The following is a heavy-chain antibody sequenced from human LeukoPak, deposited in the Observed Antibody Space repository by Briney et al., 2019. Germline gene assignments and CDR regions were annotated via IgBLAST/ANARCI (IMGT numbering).Heavy chain of an antibody. V-gene: IGHV4-59*01. Sequence: SETLSLTCTVSGGSISSYYWSWIRQPPGKGLEWIGYIYYSGSTNYNPSLKSRVTISVDTSKNQFSLKLSSVTAADTAVYHCARAMKQFRDDAFDIWGQGTMVTVSS. CDR2: IYYSGST. D-gene: IGHD3-10*01. J-gene: IGHJ3*02. CDR1: GGSISSYY. CDR3: ARAMKQFRDDAFDI.